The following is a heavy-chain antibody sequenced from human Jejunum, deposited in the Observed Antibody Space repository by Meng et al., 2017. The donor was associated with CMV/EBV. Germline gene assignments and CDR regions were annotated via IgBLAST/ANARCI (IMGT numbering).Heavy chain of an antibody. D-gene: IGHD3-3*01. CDR1: GGTFINYA. CDR2: LITMYEAT. Sequence: AYGGTFINYAVHWVQQAARQGVEWRGGLITMYEATSFEGKFKARITLTADESASVVYMELSSLRSDDTAVYYCARSHANYFSARMDYWGQGTLVTVSS. CDR3: ARSHANYFSARMDY. V-gene: IGHV1-69*01. J-gene: IGHJ4*02.